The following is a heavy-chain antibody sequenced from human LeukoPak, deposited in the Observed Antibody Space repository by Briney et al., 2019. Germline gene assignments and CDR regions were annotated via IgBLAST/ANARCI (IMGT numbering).Heavy chain of an antibody. CDR2: ISSSSSYI. CDR1: GFTFSSYS. Sequence: GGSLRLSCAASGFTFSSYSMNWVRQAPGKGLEWVSSISSSSSYIYYADSVKGRFTISGDNAKNSLYLQMNSLRAEDTAVYYCAREGRRYDILTCPFYYFDYWGQGTLVTVSS. CDR3: AREGRRYDILTCPFYYFDY. J-gene: IGHJ4*02. V-gene: IGHV3-21*01. D-gene: IGHD3-9*01.